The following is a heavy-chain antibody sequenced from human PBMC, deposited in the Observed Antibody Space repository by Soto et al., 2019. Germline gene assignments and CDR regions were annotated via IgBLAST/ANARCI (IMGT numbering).Heavy chain of an antibody. CDR3: ASPFYYYDSSGYQQYDAFDI. J-gene: IGHJ3*02. D-gene: IGHD3-22*01. V-gene: IGHV1-8*01. Sequence: ASVKVSCKASGYTFTSYDINWVRQATGQGLEWMGWMNPNSGNTGYAQKFQGRVTMTRNTSISTAYMELSSLRSEDTAVYYCASPFYYYDSSGYQQYDAFDIWGQGTMVTVSS. CDR2: MNPNSGNT. CDR1: GYTFTSYD.